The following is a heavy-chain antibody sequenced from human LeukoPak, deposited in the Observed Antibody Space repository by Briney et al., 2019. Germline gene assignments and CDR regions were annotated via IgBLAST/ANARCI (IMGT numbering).Heavy chain of an antibody. Sequence: PGGSLRLSCAASGFTFSDYYMSWVRQAPGKGLEWVSYISSSSSYTNYADSVKGRFNISRDNAKNSLYLQMNSPRAEDTAVYYCARERDGYNPFDYWGQGTLVTVSS. CDR2: ISSSSSYT. CDR3: ARERDGYNPFDY. D-gene: IGHD5-24*01. CDR1: GFTFSDYY. J-gene: IGHJ4*02. V-gene: IGHV3-11*06.